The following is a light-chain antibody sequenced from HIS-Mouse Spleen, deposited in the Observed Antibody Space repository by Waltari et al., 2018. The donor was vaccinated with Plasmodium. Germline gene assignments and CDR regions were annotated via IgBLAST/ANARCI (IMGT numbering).Light chain of an antibody. J-gene: IGKJ3*01. Sequence: EIELTQSPATLSVSTGERASRPCRASQRVSSNLGWYQQKPGQAPRLLIYGASTRATGIPARFSGSGSGTEFTLTISSLQSEDFAVYYCQQYKNWSFTFGPGTKVDIK. CDR3: QQYKNWSFT. CDR1: QRVSSN. CDR2: GAS. V-gene: IGKV3-15*01.